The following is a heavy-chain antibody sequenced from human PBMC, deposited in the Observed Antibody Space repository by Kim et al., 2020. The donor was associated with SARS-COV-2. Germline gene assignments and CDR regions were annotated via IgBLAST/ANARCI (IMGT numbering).Heavy chain of an antibody. Sequence: GGSLRLSCAASGFTFSSYAMHWVRQAPGKGLEWVAVISYDGSNKYYADSGKGRFTISRDNSKNTLYLQMNSLRAEDTAVYYCSRENGDLVTHYYYGMDVWGQGATVTVS. CDR3: SRENGDLVTHYYYGMDV. J-gene: IGHJ6*02. V-gene: IGHV3-30*04. D-gene: IGHD4-17*01. CDR2: ISYDGSNK. CDR1: GFTFSSYA.